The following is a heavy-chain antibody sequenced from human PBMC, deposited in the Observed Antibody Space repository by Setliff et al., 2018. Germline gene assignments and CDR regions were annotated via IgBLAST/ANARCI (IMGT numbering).Heavy chain of an antibody. CDR2: ISTYNGKT. CDR3: ARGPPDFVVVPAAAKFDY. D-gene: IGHD2-2*01. J-gene: IGHJ4*02. Sequence: ASVKVSCKASGYTFTSYGITWVRQAPGQGPEWMGWISTYNGKTKYAEKVQGRVTMTTDTSTSTAYMEVRSLRSDDTAVYYCARGPPDFVVVPAAAKFDYWGPGTLVTVSS. CDR1: GYTFTSYG. V-gene: IGHV1-18*01.